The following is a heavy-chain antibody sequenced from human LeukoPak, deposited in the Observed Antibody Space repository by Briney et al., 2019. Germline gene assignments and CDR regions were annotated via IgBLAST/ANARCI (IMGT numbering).Heavy chain of an antibody. CDR2: IYHSGST. V-gene: IGHV4-30-2*01. D-gene: IGHD1-26*01. Sequence: PSETLSLTCTVSGGSISSGGYYWSWIRQPPGKGLEWIGYIYHSGSTYYNPSLKSRVTISVDTSKNQFSLKLSSVTAADTAVYYCARDRWEGGDYWGQGTLVTVSS. J-gene: IGHJ4*02. CDR3: ARDRWEGGDY. CDR1: GGSISSGGYY.